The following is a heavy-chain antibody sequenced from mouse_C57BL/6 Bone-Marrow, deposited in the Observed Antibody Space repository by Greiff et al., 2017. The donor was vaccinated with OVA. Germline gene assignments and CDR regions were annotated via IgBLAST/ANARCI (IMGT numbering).Heavy chain of an antibody. CDR2: INPYNGGT. Sequence: VQLQQSGPVLVKPGASVKMSCKASGYTFTDYYMNWVKQSHGKSLEWIGVINPYNGGTSYNQKLKGKATLTVDKSSSTAYLKLNSLTSEDSAVYYCAYAGGYYYAMDYWGQGTSVTVSS. J-gene: IGHJ4*01. V-gene: IGHV1-19*01. CDR1: GYTFTDYY. CDR3: AYAGGYYYAMDY. D-gene: IGHD2-12*01.